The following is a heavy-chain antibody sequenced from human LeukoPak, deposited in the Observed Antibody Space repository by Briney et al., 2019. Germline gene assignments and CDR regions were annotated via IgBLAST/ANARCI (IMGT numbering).Heavy chain of an antibody. CDR1: GGSISSYY. CDR3: AKQGVKGGVFDY. Sequence: SETLPLTCTVSGGSISSYYWSWIRQPPGKGLEWIGYIYYSGSTNYNPSLKSRVTISVDTSKNQFSLKLSSVTAADTAVYYCAKQGVKGGVFDYWGQGTLVTVSS. V-gene: IGHV4-59*01. D-gene: IGHD2-8*02. CDR2: IYYSGST. J-gene: IGHJ4*02.